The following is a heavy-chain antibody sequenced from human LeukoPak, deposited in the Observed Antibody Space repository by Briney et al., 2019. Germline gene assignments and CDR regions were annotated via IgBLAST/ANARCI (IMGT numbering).Heavy chain of an antibody. CDR2: ISGSGGSA. CDR1: GFTFNNYA. CDR3: ARDLSTLDCSGGSCYMAFDI. J-gene: IGHJ3*02. V-gene: IGHV3-23*01. D-gene: IGHD2-15*01. Sequence: GGSLRLSCAASGFTFNNYAMTWVRQAPGKGLEWVSGISGSGGSAYYADSVKGRFSISRDNAKNSLYLQMNSLRAEDTAVYYCARDLSTLDCSGGSCYMAFDIWGQGTMVTVSS.